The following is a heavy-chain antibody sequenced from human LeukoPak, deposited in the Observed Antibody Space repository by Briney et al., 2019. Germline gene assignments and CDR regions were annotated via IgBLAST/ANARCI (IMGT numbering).Heavy chain of an antibody. D-gene: IGHD4-23*01. CDR1: GYTFTSYG. J-gene: IGHJ6*03. CDR2: ISAYNGNT. CDR3: ARDGLRWSHAYYYYMDV. V-gene: IGHV1-18*01. Sequence: ASVKVSCKASGYTFTSYGISWVRQAPGQGLEWMGWISAYNGNTNYAQKLQGRVTMTTDTSTSTAYMELRSLRSDDTAVYYCARDGLRWSHAYYYYMDVWGKGTTVTVSS.